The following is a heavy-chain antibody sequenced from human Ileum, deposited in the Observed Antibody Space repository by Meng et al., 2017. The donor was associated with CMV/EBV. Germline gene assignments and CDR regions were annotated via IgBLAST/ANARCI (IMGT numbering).Heavy chain of an antibody. Sequence: CAVLGASFSTHYWWSWVRQPPGKGLEGIGEISYSGRTKYAPSLKSRVTISVDKTKNHFSLKVTSVTAADTGVYFCARSPGYWSLDYWGQGTLVTVSS. D-gene: IGHD2-8*02. CDR1: GASFSTHYW. J-gene: IGHJ4*02. CDR3: ARSPGYWSLDY. V-gene: IGHV4-4*01. CDR2: ISYSGRT.